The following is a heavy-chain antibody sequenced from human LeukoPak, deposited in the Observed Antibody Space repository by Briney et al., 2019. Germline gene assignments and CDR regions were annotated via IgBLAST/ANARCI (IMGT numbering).Heavy chain of an antibody. D-gene: IGHD3-10*01. CDR1: GFTFSSYW. Sequence: GGSLRLSCAASGFTFSSYWMSWVRQAPGKGLEWVANIKQDGSGKYYVDSVKGRFTISRDNAKNTLYLQMNSLRAEDTAVCYCARGGDYYYYGMDVWGQGTTVTVSS. CDR2: IKQDGSGK. CDR3: ARGGDYYYYGMDV. J-gene: IGHJ6*02. V-gene: IGHV3-7*01.